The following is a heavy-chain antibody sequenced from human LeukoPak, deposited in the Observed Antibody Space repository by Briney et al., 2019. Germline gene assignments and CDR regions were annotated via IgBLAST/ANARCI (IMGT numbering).Heavy chain of an antibody. CDR3: ASSTVDGDAFDI. CDR2: IYHSGST. Sequence: SETLSLTCAVSGGSISSGGYSWSWIRQPPGKGLEWIGYIYHSGSTYYNPSLKSRVTISVERSKNQFSLKLSSVTAADTAVYYCASSTVDGDAFDIWGQGTMVTVSS. D-gene: IGHD4-17*01. J-gene: IGHJ3*02. V-gene: IGHV4-30-2*01. CDR1: GGSISSGGYS.